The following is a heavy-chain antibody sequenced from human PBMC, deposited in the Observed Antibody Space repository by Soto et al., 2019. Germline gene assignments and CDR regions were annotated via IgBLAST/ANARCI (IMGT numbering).Heavy chain of an antibody. V-gene: IGHV3-74*01. Sequence: GGSLRLSCAASGFTFSSYWMHWVRQAPGKGLVWVSRINSDGSSTSYADSVKGRFTISRDNAKNTLYLQMNSLRAEDTAVYYCARVPWYYDSSGRFDYWGQGTLVTVSS. CDR1: GFTFSSYW. CDR3: ARVPWYYDSSGRFDY. D-gene: IGHD3-22*01. CDR2: INSDGSST. J-gene: IGHJ4*02.